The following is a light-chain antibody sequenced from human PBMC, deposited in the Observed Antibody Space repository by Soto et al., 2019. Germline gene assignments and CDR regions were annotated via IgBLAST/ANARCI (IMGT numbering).Light chain of an antibody. J-gene: IGKJ1*01. V-gene: IGKV3-20*01. Sequence: EILLTRSPGTLSLTPGERATLSCRASQSVSSSYFAWYQQKPGQAPRLLIYGAASRATGIPDRFSGSGSGTDFTLTISRLEPEDFAVYYCQQYGSSPGTFGQGTKVDIK. CDR1: QSVSSSY. CDR2: GAA. CDR3: QQYGSSPGT.